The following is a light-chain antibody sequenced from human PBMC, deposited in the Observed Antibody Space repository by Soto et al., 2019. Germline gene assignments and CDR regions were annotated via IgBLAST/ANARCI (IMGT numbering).Light chain of an antibody. V-gene: IGKV2-28*01. Sequence: DIVMTQSPLSLPVTPGEPASISCRSSQSLLHSKAYNYLDWYLQKPGQSPQLLIYLGSNRASGVPDRFSGSGSGTHFTLKISRVEAEDVGVYYCMQTLQTPLTFGQGTKLEIK. CDR3: MQTLQTPLT. CDR1: QSLLHSKAYNY. J-gene: IGKJ2*01. CDR2: LGS.